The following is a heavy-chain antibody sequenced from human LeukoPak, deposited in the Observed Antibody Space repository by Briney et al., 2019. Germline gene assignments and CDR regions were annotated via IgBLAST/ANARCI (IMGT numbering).Heavy chain of an antibody. CDR3: ARDSGYYYGSGSYSDKLFDY. D-gene: IGHD3-10*01. J-gene: IGHJ4*02. CDR1: GDSISSGDYY. V-gene: IGHV4-61*02. CDR2: IYTSGST. Sequence: SETLSLTCTVSGDSISSGDYYWSWIRQPAGKGLEWIGRIYTSGSTYYNPSLKSRVTISVDTSKNQFSLKLSSVTAADTAVHYCARDSGYYYGSGSYSDKLFDYWGQGTLVTVSS.